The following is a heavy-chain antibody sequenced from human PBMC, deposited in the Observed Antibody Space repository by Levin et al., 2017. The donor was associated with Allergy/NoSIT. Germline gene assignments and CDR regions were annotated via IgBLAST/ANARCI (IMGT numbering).Heavy chain of an antibody. CDR3: ARHRYVVLPGASGRLVEYSSYYYMDV. V-gene: IGHV4-61*02. Sequence: SETLSLTCTVSGGSISSGTYYWSWIRQPAGKGLEWIGRIYTSGSTNYNPSLKSRVTISVDTSKNHFSLRLSSVTAADTAVYYCARHRYVVLPGASGRLVEYSSYYYMDVWGKGTTVTVSS. J-gene: IGHJ6*03. CDR1: GGSISSGTYY. D-gene: IGHD2-2*01. CDR2: IYTSGST.